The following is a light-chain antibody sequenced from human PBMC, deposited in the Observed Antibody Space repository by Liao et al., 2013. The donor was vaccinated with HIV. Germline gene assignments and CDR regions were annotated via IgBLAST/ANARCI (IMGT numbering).Light chain of an antibody. V-gene: IGLV3-1*01. CDR3: QVWDSFSTFV. CDR2: QDT. CDR1: KLGDQF. Sequence: SYELTQPPSVSVSPGQTATITCSGDKLGDQFASWYQQKPGQSPVLVIYQDTNRPSGIPERFSGSHSGNTATLTIIGAQAVDEADYYCQVWDSFSTFVFGSGTQVTVL. J-gene: IGLJ1*01.